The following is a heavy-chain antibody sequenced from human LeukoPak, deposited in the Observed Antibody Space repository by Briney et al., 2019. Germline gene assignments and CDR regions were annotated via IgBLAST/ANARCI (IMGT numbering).Heavy chain of an antibody. V-gene: IGHV3-20*01. Sequence: GGSLRLSCAASGFTFDDYGMSWVRQAPGKGLEWVSGINWNGGSTGYADSVKGRFTISRDNAKNSLYLQMNSLRAEDTALYHRARVGDYGGNGGYFDYWGQGTLVTVSS. CDR1: GFTFDDYG. D-gene: IGHD4-23*01. CDR2: INWNGGST. CDR3: ARVGDYGGNGGYFDY. J-gene: IGHJ4*02.